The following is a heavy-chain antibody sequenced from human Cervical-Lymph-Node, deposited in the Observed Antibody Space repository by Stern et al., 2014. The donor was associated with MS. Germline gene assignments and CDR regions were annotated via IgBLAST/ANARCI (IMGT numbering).Heavy chain of an antibody. CDR1: GGSFSGYF. D-gene: IGHD3-10*01. Sequence: QVQLQQWGAGLLKPSETLSLTCAMYGGSFSGYFWSWIRQPPGKGLEWIGEINHIGNTNYNPSLKSQMPISVDTAKSQFSLKLRSVTAADTAVYYCARRKVRGAWAYYYGLDVWGQGTTVIVSS. CDR2: INHIGNT. CDR3: ARRKVRGAWAYYYGLDV. J-gene: IGHJ6*02. V-gene: IGHV4-34*01.